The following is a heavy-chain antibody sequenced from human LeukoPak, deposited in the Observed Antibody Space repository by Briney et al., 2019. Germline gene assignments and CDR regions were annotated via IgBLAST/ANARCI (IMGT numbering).Heavy chain of an antibody. V-gene: IGHV3-15*01. D-gene: IGHD2-2*01. CDR2: IKSKTDGGTT. Sequence: MSGGSLRLSCAASGFTFSNAWMRWVRQAPGKGLEWVGRIKSKTDGGTTDYSAPVKGRSNITIDESKNTLWLQMKSLKTEENAVYYGTTYQLLGHWGQGTLVTVSS. CDR3: TTYQLLGH. CDR1: GFTFSNAW. J-gene: IGHJ4*02.